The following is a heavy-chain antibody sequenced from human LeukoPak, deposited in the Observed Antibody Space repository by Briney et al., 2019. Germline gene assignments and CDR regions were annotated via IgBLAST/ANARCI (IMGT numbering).Heavy chain of an antibody. Sequence: PGGSLRLSCAASGFTVSTNYMSWVRQAPGKGLEWVSVIYSGGNTYYADSVKGRFTISRDNSKNTLYLQMNSLRAEDTAVYYCARVGYSSSWYRNWGQGTLVTVSS. D-gene: IGHD6-13*01. CDR2: IYSGGNT. CDR3: ARVGYSSSWYRN. J-gene: IGHJ4*02. CDR1: GFTVSTNY. V-gene: IGHV3-66*01.